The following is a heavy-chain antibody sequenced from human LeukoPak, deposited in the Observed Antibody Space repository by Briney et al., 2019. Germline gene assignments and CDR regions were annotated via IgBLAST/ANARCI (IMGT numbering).Heavy chain of an antibody. Sequence: QPGGSLRLSCAASGFTFDDYAMHWVRQAPGKGLEWVSGISWNSGSIGYADSVKGRFTISRDNAKNSLYLRMNSLRAEDMALYYCAKDIATMVRGAVDYWGQGTLVTVSS. J-gene: IGHJ4*02. CDR2: ISWNSGSI. CDR1: GFTFDDYA. D-gene: IGHD3-10*01. CDR3: AKDIATMVRGAVDY. V-gene: IGHV3-9*03.